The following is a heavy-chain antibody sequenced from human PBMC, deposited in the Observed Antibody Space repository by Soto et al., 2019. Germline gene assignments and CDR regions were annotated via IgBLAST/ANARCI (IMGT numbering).Heavy chain of an antibody. V-gene: IGHV1-2*02. CDR1: GYTFTATY. Sequence: QVQLVQSGAEVKKPGASVRVSGRAPGYTFTATYMPGLQQPPGQGLEWMGWINPNSGGTNYAQKFQGRVTMTRDTSISTAYMELSRLRSDDTAVYYCARVAAAADYWGQGTLVTVSS. D-gene: IGHD6-13*01. CDR3: ARVAAAADY. CDR2: INPNSGGT. J-gene: IGHJ4*02.